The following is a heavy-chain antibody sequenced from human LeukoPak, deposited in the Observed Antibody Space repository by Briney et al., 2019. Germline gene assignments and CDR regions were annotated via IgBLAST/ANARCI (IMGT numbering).Heavy chain of an antibody. CDR3: ARISQAAFDI. J-gene: IGHJ3*02. CDR2: ISSSGSTI. Sequence: GGSLRLSCAASGFTFSSYEMNWVRQAPGKGLEWVSYISSSGSTIYYADSVKGRFTISRDNAKNSLYLQMNSLRAEDTAVYYCARISQAAFDIWGQGTMVTVSS. CDR1: GFTFSSYE. V-gene: IGHV3-48*03.